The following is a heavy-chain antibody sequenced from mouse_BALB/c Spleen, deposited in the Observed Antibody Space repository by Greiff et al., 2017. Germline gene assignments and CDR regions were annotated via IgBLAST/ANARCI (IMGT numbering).Heavy chain of an antibody. Sequence: QVQLQQPGAELVKPGASVKLSCKASGYTFTSYWMHWVKQRPGQGLEWIGEINPSNGRTNYNEKFKSKATLTVDKSSSTAYMQLSSLTSEDSAVYYCSRGEYDNYDYAMDYWGQGTTVTVSA. J-gene: IGHJ4*01. CDR2: INPSNGRT. CDR3: SRGEYDNYDYAMDY. D-gene: IGHD2-10*02. CDR1: GYTFTSYW. V-gene: IGHV1S81*02.